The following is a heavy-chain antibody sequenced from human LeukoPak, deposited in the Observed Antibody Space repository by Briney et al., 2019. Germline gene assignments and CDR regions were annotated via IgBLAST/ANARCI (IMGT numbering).Heavy chain of an antibody. J-gene: IGHJ4*02. CDR3: GTGDPRFDY. D-gene: IGHD7-27*01. CDR2: ISSGSSAI. Sequence: GGSLRLSCAASGFSFSTYSMNWVRQAPGEGLQWVSYISSGSSAIYYTDSVKGRFTITRDDATNSVYLQMNSLRTEDTAVYYCGTGDPRFDYWGQGILVTVSS. CDR1: GFSFSTYS. V-gene: IGHV3-48*01.